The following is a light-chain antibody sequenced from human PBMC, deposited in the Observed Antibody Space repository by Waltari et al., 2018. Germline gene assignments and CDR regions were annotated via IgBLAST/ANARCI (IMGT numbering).Light chain of an antibody. CDR3: MQPVRWPPG. J-gene: IGKJ3*01. V-gene: IGKV2-30*02. CDR1: ESLVHNDGYIY. Sequence: VVLTQSPLFLPVTLGQPASISCRAPESLVHNDGYIYLNWFHQRPVQSPRRLFYKVSNRDFGVPDRFSASGSATDFTLNISRVEADDVGVYFCMQPVRWPPGFGPGTRVDIK. CDR2: KVS.